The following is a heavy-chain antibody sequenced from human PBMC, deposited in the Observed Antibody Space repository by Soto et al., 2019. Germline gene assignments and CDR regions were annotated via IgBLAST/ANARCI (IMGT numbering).Heavy chain of an antibody. CDR3: AKDPNYYDSSGYLYNWFDP. CDR2: ISYDGSNK. Sequence: QVQLVESGGGVVQPGRSLRLSCAASGFTFSSYGMHWVRQAPGKGLEWVAVISYDGSNKYYADSVKGRFTISRDNSKNXLYXQMNSLRAEDTAVYYCAKDPNYYDSSGYLYNWFDPWGQGTLVTVSS. J-gene: IGHJ5*02. D-gene: IGHD3-22*01. CDR1: GFTFSSYG. V-gene: IGHV3-30*18.